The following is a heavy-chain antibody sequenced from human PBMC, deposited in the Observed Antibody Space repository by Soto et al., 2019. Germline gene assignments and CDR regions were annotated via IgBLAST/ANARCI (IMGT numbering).Heavy chain of an antibody. V-gene: IGHV1-69*08. Sequence: QVQLVQSGAEVKKPGSSVKVSCKASGGTFSSYTISWVRQAPGQGLEWMGRSIPILGIANYAQKFQGRVTITADKSTRTAYMELSSLRSEDTAVYYCARDQRGYDILTSGWFDPWGQGTLVTVSS. CDR3: ARDQRGYDILTSGWFDP. D-gene: IGHD3-9*01. CDR1: GGTFSSYT. CDR2: SIPILGIA. J-gene: IGHJ5*02.